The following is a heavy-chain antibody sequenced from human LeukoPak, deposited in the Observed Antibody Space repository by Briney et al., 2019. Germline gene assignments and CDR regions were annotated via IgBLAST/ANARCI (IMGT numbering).Heavy chain of an antibody. Sequence: PGRSLRLSCAASGFTFSSYGMHWVRQAPGKGLEWVAVISYDGSNKYYADSVKGRFTISRDNSKNTLYLQMNSLRAEDTAVYYCARAPRTGLVDYWGQGTLVTVSS. J-gene: IGHJ4*02. CDR1: GFTFSSYG. CDR3: ARAPRTGLVDY. V-gene: IGHV3-30*03. CDR2: ISYDGSNK.